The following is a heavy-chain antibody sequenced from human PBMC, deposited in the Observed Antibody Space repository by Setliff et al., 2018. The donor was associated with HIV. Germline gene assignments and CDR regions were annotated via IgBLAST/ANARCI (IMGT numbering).Heavy chain of an antibody. CDR3: ARASSRLNCSGGSCYRSPYAFDI. V-gene: IGHV4-4*08. CDR2: IHTSGRN. D-gene: IGHD2-15*01. J-gene: IGHJ3*02. Sequence: SETLSLTCAVSSESIVSYYWNWIRQPPGRGLEWIGYIHTSGRNKYNPSLKSRLTILVDTSKKQFSRRLTSVTAADTAVYYCARASSRLNCSGGSCYRSPYAFDIWGQGTMVTVSS. CDR1: SESIVSYY.